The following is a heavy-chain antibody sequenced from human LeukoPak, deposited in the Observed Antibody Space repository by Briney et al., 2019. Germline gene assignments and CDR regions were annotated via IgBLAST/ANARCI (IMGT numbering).Heavy chain of an antibody. CDR2: IYYSGST. Sequence: SETLSLTCTVSGGSISSGGYYWSWIRQHPGKGLEWIGYIYYSGSTYYNPSLKSRVIISVDTSKNQFSLKLSSVTAADTAVYYCARGTRSNWFDPWGQGTLVTVSS. CDR3: ARGTRSNWFDP. J-gene: IGHJ5*02. CDR1: GGSISSGGYY. V-gene: IGHV4-31*03. D-gene: IGHD1-1*01.